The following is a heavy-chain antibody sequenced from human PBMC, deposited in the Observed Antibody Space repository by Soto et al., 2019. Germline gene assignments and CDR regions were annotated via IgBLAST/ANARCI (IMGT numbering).Heavy chain of an antibody. J-gene: IGHJ4*02. V-gene: IGHV4-39*01. CDR3: ARQIYDSSGYYYAY. CDR2: IYSLGNT. CDR1: GGSISSSSYY. D-gene: IGHD3-22*01. Sequence: QMQLQESGPGLVKPSETLSLTCTVSGGSISSSSYYWGWIRQPPGQGLEWLGTIYSLGNTYYNPSLKSRVPIPVEKSKSQWFLKLSSVTAQDTAVYYWARQIYDSSGYYYAYWGQGTLVTVSS.